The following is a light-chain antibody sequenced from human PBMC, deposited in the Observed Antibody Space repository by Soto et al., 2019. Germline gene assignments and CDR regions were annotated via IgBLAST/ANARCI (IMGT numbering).Light chain of an antibody. CDR1: QGISTY. Sequence: DIQMTQSPSSLSASVGDRVTITCRASQGISTYLVWYQQRQGRAPKLLIYDASSLHSGVPSRFSGSGSGTDFTLTISSLQPEDFATYYCQQSYRTPYTFGQGTKLETK. CDR2: DAS. CDR3: QQSYRTPYT. V-gene: IGKV1-39*01. J-gene: IGKJ2*01.